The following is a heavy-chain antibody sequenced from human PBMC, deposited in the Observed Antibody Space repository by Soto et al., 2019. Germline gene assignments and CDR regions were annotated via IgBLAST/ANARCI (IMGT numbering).Heavy chain of an antibody. CDR3: TRDSSTGTTEYDAFDI. CDR2: IRSKAYGGTT. Sequence: GGSLRLSCTASGFTFGDYAMSWFRQAPGKGLEWVGFIRSKAYGGTTEYAASVKGRFTISRDDSKSIAYLQMNSLKTEDTAVYYCTRDSSTGTTEYDAFDIWGQGTMVTVSS. CDR1: GFTFGDYA. V-gene: IGHV3-49*03. D-gene: IGHD1-1*01. J-gene: IGHJ3*02.